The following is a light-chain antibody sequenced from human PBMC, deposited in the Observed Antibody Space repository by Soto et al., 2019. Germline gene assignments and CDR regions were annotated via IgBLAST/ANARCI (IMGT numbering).Light chain of an antibody. Sequence: QSVLTQPPSAAGSPGQSVTISCTGTSTDVGVYDYVSWYQQYPGKDPNLMIYEVSKRPSGVNDRFSGYKSGNTASLTVSGLQAEDEADYYCSPYGGTYNNVFGPGTKVTV. CDR1: STDVGVYDY. CDR2: EVS. V-gene: IGLV2-8*01. J-gene: IGLJ1*01. CDR3: SPYGGTYNNV.